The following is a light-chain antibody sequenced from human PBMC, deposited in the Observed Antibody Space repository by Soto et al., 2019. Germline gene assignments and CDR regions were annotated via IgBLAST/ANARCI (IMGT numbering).Light chain of an antibody. CDR3: QQYGSSPYT. V-gene: IGKV3-20*01. CDR2: GAS. J-gene: IGKJ1*01. CDR1: ESISRDY. Sequence: IVLTQSPFTLSLSPGQRATLSCRASESISRDYLAWYQQRLGQAPRLLIYGASSRATGIPDRFSGSGSGTDFTLTISRLEPEDFAVYYCQQYGSSPYTFGQGTKVDIK.